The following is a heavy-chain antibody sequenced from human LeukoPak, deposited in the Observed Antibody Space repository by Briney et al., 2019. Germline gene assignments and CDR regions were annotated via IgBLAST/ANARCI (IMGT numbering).Heavy chain of an antibody. CDR3: ARDALWFGELGFDY. J-gene: IGHJ4*02. Sequence: ASVKVSCKASGYTFTSYYMHWVRQAPGQGLERMGIINLSGGSTSYAQKFQGRVTMTRDMSTSTVYMELSSPRSEDTAVYYCARDALWFGELGFDYWGQGTLVTVSS. CDR2: INLSGGST. D-gene: IGHD3-10*01. V-gene: IGHV1-46*01. CDR1: GYTFTSYY.